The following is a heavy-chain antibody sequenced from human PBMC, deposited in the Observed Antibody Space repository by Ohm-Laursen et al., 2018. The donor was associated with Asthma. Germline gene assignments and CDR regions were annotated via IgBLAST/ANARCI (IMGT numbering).Heavy chain of an antibody. Sequence: SDTLSLTCTVSGGSISSGDYYWSWIRQPPGKGLEWIGYIYYSGSTYYNPSLKSRVTISVDTSKNQFSLKLSSVTAADTAVYYCARVEAYCGGDCYYYYFDYWGQGTLVTVSS. V-gene: IGHV4-30-4*02. CDR3: ARVEAYCGGDCYYYYFDY. J-gene: IGHJ4*02. D-gene: IGHD2-21*01. CDR1: GGSISSGDYY. CDR2: IYYSGST.